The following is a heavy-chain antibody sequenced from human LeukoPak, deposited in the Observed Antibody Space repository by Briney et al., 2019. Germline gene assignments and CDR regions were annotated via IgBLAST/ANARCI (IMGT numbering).Heavy chain of an antibody. V-gene: IGHV1-3*04. D-gene: IGHD3-22*01. J-gene: IGHJ4*02. CDR3: APLIGAYFDY. CDR1: GYTFTNHP. Sequence: ASVTVSCKTSGYTFTNHPMHWMRQAAGQRLEWMGWINTDNGNTKYSQKFQGRVAFTRDTSASTAYMELNSLTSEDTSVYYCAPLIGAYFDYWGQGTLVTVSS. CDR2: INTDNGNT.